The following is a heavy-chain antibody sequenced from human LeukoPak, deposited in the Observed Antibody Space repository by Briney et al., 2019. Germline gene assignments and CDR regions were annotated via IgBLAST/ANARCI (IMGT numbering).Heavy chain of an antibody. V-gene: IGHV4-34*01. J-gene: IGHJ4*02. CDR2: INHSGST. D-gene: IGHD3-16*02. Sequence: PSETLSLTCAVYGGSFSGYYWSWIRQPPGKGLEWIGEINHSGSTNYNPSLKSRVTISVDTSKNQFSLKLSSVTAADTAVYYCARGLPSTSYDYVWGSYRYTPTFDYWGQGTLVTVSS. CDR1: GGSFSGYY. CDR3: ARGLPSTSYDYVWGSYRYTPTFDY.